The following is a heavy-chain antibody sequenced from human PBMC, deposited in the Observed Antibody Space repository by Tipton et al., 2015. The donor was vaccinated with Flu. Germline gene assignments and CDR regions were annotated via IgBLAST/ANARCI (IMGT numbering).Heavy chain of an antibody. J-gene: IGHJ4*02. CDR3: ARHTGDSVRGVIDY. D-gene: IGHD3-10*02. CDR2: VSRTGST. V-gene: IGHV4-38-2*01. CDR1: GDSISSDFY. Sequence: LRLSCAVSGDSISSDFYWAWIRQFPGKGLEWIGTVSRTGSTIYNPSLKSRVTISIDTSQNQFSLRLSSVTAADTAVYYCARHTGDSVRGVIDYWGQGTLVTVSS.